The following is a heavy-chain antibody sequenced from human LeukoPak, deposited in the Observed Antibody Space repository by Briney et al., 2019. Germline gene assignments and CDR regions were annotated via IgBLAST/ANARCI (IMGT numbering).Heavy chain of an antibody. D-gene: IGHD3-10*01. CDR1: GFSFTSYW. Sequence: GESLQISCQGSGFSFTSYWIGWVRQVPGKGLEWMGIIYPGDSDTRYSPSFQGQVTISADKSISTAYLQWSSLKASDTAMYYCARRSHTYYYGSGSYYNPMWFDPWGQGTLVTVSS. J-gene: IGHJ5*02. CDR3: ARRSHTYYYGSGSYYNPMWFDP. CDR2: IYPGDSDT. V-gene: IGHV5-51*01.